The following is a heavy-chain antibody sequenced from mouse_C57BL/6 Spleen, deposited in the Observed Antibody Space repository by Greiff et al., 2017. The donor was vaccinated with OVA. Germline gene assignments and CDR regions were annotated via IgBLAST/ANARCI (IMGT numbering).Heavy chain of an antibody. D-gene: IGHD2-5*01. Sequence: QVQLQQSGAELVKPGASVKISCKASGYAFSSYWMNWVKQRPGKGLEWIGQIYPGDGVTNYNGKFKGKATLTADKSSSTAYMQLSSLTSEDSAVYFCASPYSNYAMDYWGQGTSVTVSS. CDR2: IYPGDGVT. V-gene: IGHV1-80*01. CDR1: GYAFSSYW. J-gene: IGHJ4*01. CDR3: ASPYSNYAMDY.